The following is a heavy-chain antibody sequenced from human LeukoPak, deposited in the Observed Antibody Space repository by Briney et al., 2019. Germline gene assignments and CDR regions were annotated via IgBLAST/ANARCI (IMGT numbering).Heavy chain of an antibody. D-gene: IGHD2-2*01. CDR1: GGSISSGSYY. V-gene: IGHV4-61*02. J-gene: IGHJ4*02. CDR3: ARHSCSSTSCPFDY. Sequence: SQTLSLTCTVSGGSISSGSYYWSWIRQPAGKGLEWIGRVYTSGSTNYNPSLKSRVTISVDTSKNQFSLKLSSVTAADTAVYYCARHSCSSTSCPFDYWGQGTLVTVSS. CDR2: VYTSGST.